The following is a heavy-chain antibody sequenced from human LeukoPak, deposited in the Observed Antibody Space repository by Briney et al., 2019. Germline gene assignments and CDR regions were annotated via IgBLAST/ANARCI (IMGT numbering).Heavy chain of an antibody. CDR3: ARGLGSIAGATASDY. Sequence: SETLSLTCAVYGGSFSDYYWTWIRQPPGKGLEWIGEINHSGSTNYNPSLKSRVTISVDTSKNQFSLKLGSVTAADTAVYYCARGLGSIAGATASDYWGQGTLVTVSS. CDR1: GGSFSDYY. J-gene: IGHJ4*02. D-gene: IGHD1-26*01. CDR2: INHSGST. V-gene: IGHV4-34*01.